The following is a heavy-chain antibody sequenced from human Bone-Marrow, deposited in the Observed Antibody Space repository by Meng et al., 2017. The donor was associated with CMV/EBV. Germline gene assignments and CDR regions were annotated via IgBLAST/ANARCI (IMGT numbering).Heavy chain of an antibody. CDR1: GFTFSGYW. Sequence: SCAASGFTFSGYWMHWAREGTGKGLVWVSRINSDGSITTYADAVKGRFTISRDNAKNTLYLQMNSLRAEDTAIYYCARVAATGTVTWGQGTLVTVSS. CDR3: ARVAATGTVT. V-gene: IGHV3-74*01. J-gene: IGHJ5*02. D-gene: IGHD6-13*01. CDR2: INSDGSIT.